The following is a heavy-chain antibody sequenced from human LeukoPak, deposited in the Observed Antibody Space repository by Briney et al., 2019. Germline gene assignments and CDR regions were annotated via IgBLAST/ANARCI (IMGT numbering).Heavy chain of an antibody. CDR3: ARDHGSGTYGDY. CDR1: GYTFTIYG. J-gene: IGHJ4*02. D-gene: IGHD3-10*01. Sequence: GASVKVSFKASGYTFTIYGISWVRQAPGQGLEWMGWISAYNGNTNYAQKLQGRVTMTTDTSPSTAYMELRSLRSDDTAVYYCARDHGSGTYGDYWGQGTLVTVSS. CDR2: ISAYNGNT. V-gene: IGHV1-18*01.